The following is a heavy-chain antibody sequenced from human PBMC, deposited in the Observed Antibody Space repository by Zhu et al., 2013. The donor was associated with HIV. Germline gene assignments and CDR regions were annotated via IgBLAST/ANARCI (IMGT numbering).Heavy chain of an antibody. CDR2: IIPIFDTA. CDR3: AKAGGDYYGSGSYLAYFDF. CDR1: GGTFSSYA. D-gene: IGHD3-10*01. V-gene: IGHV1-69*01. Sequence: QVQLVQSGAEVKKPGSSVKVSCKTSGGTFSSYAINWVRQAPGQGLEWMGGIIPIFDTANCAQKFQGRVTITADESTNTAYMELSSLRSEDTAVYYCAKAGGDYYGSGSYLAYFDFWGQGTLVTVSS. J-gene: IGHJ4*02.